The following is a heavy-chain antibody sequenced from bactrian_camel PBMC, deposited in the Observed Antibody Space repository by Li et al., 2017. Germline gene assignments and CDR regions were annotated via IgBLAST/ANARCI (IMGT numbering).Heavy chain of an antibody. CDR1: GFSFSDYY. J-gene: IGHJ4*01. V-gene: IGHV3-2*01. Sequence: HVQLVESGGGLVQPGGSLRLSCVGSGFSFSDYYMSWVRQAPGQHLQWLASIYADGSQTDYHWPVKGRFTISRDSPKNTVYLEMTSLKPEDSAMYYCAAVGGTASLSCRVDEESNFRVWGRGPRSPSP. CDR2: IYADGSQT. D-gene: IGHD2*01.